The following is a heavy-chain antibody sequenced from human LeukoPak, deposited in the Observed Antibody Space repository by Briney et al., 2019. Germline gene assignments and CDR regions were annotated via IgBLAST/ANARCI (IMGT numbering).Heavy chain of an antibody. J-gene: IGHJ5*02. CDR3: ARVEWLDEYNWFDP. V-gene: IGHV3-21*01. D-gene: IGHD6-19*01. CDR1: GFTFSSYS. CDR2: ISSSSSYI. Sequence: GGSLRLSCAASGFTFSSYSMNWVRQAPGKGLEWVSSISSSSSYIYYADSVKGRFTISRDNAKNSLYLQMNSLRAEDTAVYYCARVEWLDEYNWFDPWGQGTLVTVSS.